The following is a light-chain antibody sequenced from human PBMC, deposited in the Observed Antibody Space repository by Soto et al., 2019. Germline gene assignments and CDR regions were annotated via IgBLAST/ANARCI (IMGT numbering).Light chain of an antibody. V-gene: IGKV3-20*01. Sequence: EIVLTQSPGTLSLSPGERATLSCRASQSVSRSYLAWDQQKPGQAPSLLIYGASSRATAIPDRCSGSGSGTEFTLTISRLEPEEFAVYYCQQYGSPLTFGGGTKVEIK. CDR2: GAS. CDR1: QSVSRSY. CDR3: QQYGSPLT. J-gene: IGKJ4*01.